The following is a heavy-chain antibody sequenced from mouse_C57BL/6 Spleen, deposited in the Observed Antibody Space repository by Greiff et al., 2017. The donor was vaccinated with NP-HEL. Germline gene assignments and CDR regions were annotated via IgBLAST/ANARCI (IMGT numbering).Heavy chain of an antibody. V-gene: IGHV7-3*01. CDR1: GFTFTDYY. CDR2: IRNKANGYTT. CDR3: ARTYGSSYYFDY. Sequence: EVQGVESGGGLVQPGGSLSLSCAASGFTFTDYYMSWVRQPPGKALEWLGFIRNKANGYTTEYSASVKGRFTISRDNSQSILYLQMNALRAEDSATYYCARTYGSSYYFDYWGQGTTLTVSS. D-gene: IGHD1-1*01. J-gene: IGHJ2*01.